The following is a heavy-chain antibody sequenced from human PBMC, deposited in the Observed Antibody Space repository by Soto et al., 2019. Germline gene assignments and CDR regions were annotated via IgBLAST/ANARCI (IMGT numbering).Heavy chain of an antibody. D-gene: IGHD1-7*01. J-gene: IGHJ6*02. CDR3: TRQTERGLELQYYYYYGMDV. CDR2: IRSKANSYAT. Sequence: PGGSLRLSCAASGFTFSGSAMHWVRQASGKGLEWVGRIRSKANSYATAYAASVKGRFTISRDDSKNTAYLQMNSLKTEDTAVYYCTRQTERGLELQYYYYYGMDVWGQGTTVTVSS. CDR1: GFTFSGSA. V-gene: IGHV3-73*01.